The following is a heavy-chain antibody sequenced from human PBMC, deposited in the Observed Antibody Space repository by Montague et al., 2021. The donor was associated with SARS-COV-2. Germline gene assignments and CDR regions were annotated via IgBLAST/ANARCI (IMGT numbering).Heavy chain of an antibody. CDR2: TFYRSEWNY. CDR3: ARVRHLGWGMEV. J-gene: IGHJ6*02. D-gene: IGHD7-27*01. CDR1: GDSVSRNDLA. V-gene: IGHV6-1*01. Sequence: CAISGDSVSRNDLAWHWFRQSPSRGLEWLGRTFYRSEWNYHYADFVKSRITIDPDTSKNQVSLQLRSVTPEDTAVYFCARVRHLGWGMEVWGRGTTVTVSS.